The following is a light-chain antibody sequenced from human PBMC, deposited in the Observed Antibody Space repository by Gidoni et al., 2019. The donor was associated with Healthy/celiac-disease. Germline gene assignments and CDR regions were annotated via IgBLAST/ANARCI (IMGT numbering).Light chain of an antibody. Sequence: QSVLTQPPSVSAPPGQRVTISCTGSSSNIGAGYDVHWYQQLPGTAPKLLIYGNSNRPSGVPDRFSGSKSGTSASLAITGLQAEDEADYYCQSYDSSLSGSKVFGGGTKLTVL. CDR2: GNS. J-gene: IGLJ2*01. CDR3: QSYDSSLSGSKV. V-gene: IGLV1-40*01. CDR1: SSNIGAGYD.